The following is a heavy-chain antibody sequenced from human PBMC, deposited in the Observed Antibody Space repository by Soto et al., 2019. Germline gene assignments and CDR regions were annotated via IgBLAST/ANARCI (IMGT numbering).Heavy chain of an antibody. V-gene: IGHV1-46*01. CDR1: GYIFTSRY. Sequence: QVQLVQSGAEVKKPGASVKVSCKTSGYIFTSRYMHWVRQAPGQGLEWMAIINPSGGDTIYAQGFQCRVNVTSDTSTNPVYMELSALRFVDTAVYFCARDPGGTVWENEGLDFWSQWTKLTVSS. D-gene: IGHD1-1*01. CDR3: ARDPGGTVWENEGLDF. CDR2: INPSGGDT. J-gene: IGHJ3*01.